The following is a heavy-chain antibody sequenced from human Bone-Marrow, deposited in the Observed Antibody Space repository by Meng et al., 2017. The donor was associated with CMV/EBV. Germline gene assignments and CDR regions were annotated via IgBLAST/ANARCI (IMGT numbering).Heavy chain of an antibody. V-gene: IGHV1-69*10. J-gene: IGHJ6*02. D-gene: IGHD6-6*01. Sequence: SVKVSCKASGGTFSSYAISWVRQAPGQGLEWMGGIIPILGIANYAQKFQGRVTITADKSTSTAYMELSSLRSEDTAVYYCARDRIAARRAGELDYYYYGMDVWGQGTTVTVSS. CDR1: GGTFSSYA. CDR2: IIPILGIA. CDR3: ARDRIAARRAGELDYYYYGMDV.